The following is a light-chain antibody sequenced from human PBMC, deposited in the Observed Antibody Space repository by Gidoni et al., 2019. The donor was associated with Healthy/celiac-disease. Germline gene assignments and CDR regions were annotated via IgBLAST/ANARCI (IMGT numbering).Light chain of an antibody. Sequence: EIVMTQSPATLSVSPGERATLSCRASQSVSSNLAWYQQKPGQAPRLLIYGASTRATGIPARFSGGGSGTEFTLTISSLQSEDFAVYYCQQYNNWPPFTFXPXTKVDIK. J-gene: IGKJ3*01. CDR2: GAS. CDR1: QSVSSN. V-gene: IGKV3-15*01. CDR3: QQYNNWPPFT.